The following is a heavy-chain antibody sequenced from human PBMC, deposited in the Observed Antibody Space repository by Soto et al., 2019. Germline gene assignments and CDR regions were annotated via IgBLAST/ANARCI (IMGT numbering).Heavy chain of an antibody. CDR2: ISAYNGNT. V-gene: IGHV1-18*01. CDR1: GYTFTSYG. J-gene: IGHJ4*02. Sequence: QVPLVQSGAEVKKPGASVKVSCKASGYTFTSYGISWVRQAPGQGLEWMGWISAYNGNTNYAQKLQGRVTMTTDTSTSTGYMELRSLRSDDTAVYYCARLGGDDYIWAYYFDYWGQGTLVTVSS. D-gene: IGHD3-16*01. CDR3: ARLGGDDYIWAYYFDY.